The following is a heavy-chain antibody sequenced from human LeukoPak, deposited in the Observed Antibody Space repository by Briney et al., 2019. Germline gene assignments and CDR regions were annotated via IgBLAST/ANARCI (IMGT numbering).Heavy chain of an antibody. CDR1: GGSISSYY. Sequence: PSETLSLTCTVSGGSISSYYWSWIRQPAGKGLEWIGRIYTSGSTNYNPSLKSRVTMSVDTSKNQFSLKLSSVTAADTAVYYCAGKDCSGGSCYPSYYYMDVWGKGATVTVSS. D-gene: IGHD2-15*01. V-gene: IGHV4-4*07. CDR2: IYTSGST. CDR3: AGKDCSGGSCYPSYYYMDV. J-gene: IGHJ6*03.